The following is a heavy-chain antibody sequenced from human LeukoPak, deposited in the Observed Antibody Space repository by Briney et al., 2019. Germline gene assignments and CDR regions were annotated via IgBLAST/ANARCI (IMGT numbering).Heavy chain of an antibody. CDR3: ARRSSWYWFDP. CDR2: IYYSGST. D-gene: IGHD6-13*01. CDR1: GGSISSYY. V-gene: IGHV4-59*08. Sequence: PSETLSLTCTVAGGSISSYYWSWIRQPPGKGLEWIGYIYYSGSTNYNPSLKSRVTISVDTSKNQFSLKLSSVTAADTAVYYCARRSSWYWFDPWGQGTLVTVSS. J-gene: IGHJ5*02.